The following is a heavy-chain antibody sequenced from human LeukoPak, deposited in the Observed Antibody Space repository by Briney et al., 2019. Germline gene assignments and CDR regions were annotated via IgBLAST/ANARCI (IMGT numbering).Heavy chain of an antibody. CDR1: GFTFSSYA. CDR3: VRDYYGSGTYQGNYYYGMDV. CDR2: ISGSGDDT. J-gene: IGHJ6*02. V-gene: IGHV3-23*01. D-gene: IGHD3-10*01. Sequence: GGSLRLSCAASGFTFSSYAMHWVRQAPGKGLEWVSGISGSGDDTYYTDSVKGRFTISRDNSNNTMYLQMNNLRSEDTAVYFCVRDYYGSGTYQGNYYYGMDVWGHGTTVTVSS.